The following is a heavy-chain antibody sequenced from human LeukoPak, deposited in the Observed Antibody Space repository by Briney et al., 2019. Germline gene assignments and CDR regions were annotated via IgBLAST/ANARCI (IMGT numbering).Heavy chain of an antibody. J-gene: IGHJ4*02. D-gene: IGHD3-3*01. CDR1: GGSISNYY. CDR3: ARDSGVVLKS. CDR2: IYYSGST. V-gene: IGHV4-59*12. Sequence: PSETLSLTCTVSGGSISNYYWSWIRQPPGKGLEWIGYIYYSGSTNYNPSLKSRVTISVDTSKNQFSLKLSSVTAADTAVYYCARDSGVVLKSWGQGTLVTVSS.